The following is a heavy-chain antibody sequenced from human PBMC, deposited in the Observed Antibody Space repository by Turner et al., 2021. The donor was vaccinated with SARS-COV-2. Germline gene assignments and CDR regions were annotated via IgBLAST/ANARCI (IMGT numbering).Heavy chain of an antibody. V-gene: IGHV3-74*02. D-gene: IGHD6-19*01. CDR1: GFTFSSYG. J-gene: IGHJ4*02. Sequence: VQLVESGGGVVQPGRSLRLSCAASGFTFSSYGMHWVRQAPGKGLEWVSNMKSDGRDASYADSVKGRFTISRDSAKNTLYLQMSSLRVEDTADYYCAVYNSGRWVWGQGTLVTVSS. CDR3: AVYNSGRWV. CDR2: MKSDGRDA.